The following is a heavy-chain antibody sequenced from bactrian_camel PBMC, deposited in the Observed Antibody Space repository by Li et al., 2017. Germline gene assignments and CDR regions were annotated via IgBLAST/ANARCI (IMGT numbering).Heavy chain of an antibody. CDR3: VAADRDTGGYCSMASRNYVH. J-gene: IGHJ4*01. V-gene: IGHV3S53*01. D-gene: IGHD7*01. CDR1: GYSHNSNC. CDR2: IDSDGMT. Sequence: QVQLVESGGGSVQAGGSLRLSCVASGYSHNSNCVGWFRQAPGKEREGVGQIDSDGMTRYADSVSGRFTISQDNDKNTLYLQMNSLKPEDTAMYYCVAADRDTGGYCSMASRNYVHWGQGTQVTVS.